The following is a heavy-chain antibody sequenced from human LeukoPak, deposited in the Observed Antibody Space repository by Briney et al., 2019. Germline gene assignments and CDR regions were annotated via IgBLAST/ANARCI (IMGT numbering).Heavy chain of an antibody. Sequence: GGSLRLSCAASGFTFSSYWMTWVRQAPGKGLEWVANIKRDGSEQYYVDSVKGRFTISRDNAKNSLYLQMNSLRAEDTAVYYCARDFVRLGFAHYFDYWGQGTLVTVSS. J-gene: IGHJ4*02. CDR2: IKRDGSEQ. CDR3: ARDFVRLGFAHYFDY. CDR1: GFTFSSYW. D-gene: IGHD3-16*01. V-gene: IGHV3-7*01.